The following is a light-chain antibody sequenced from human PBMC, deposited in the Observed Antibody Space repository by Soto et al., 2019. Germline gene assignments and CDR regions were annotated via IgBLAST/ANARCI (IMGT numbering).Light chain of an antibody. V-gene: IGKV3-20*01. CDR2: AAS. J-gene: IGKJ3*01. CDR1: QSVASNY. Sequence: EIVLTQSPATLSLSPGERATLSCRASQSVASNYLAWYQKRPGQAPRHLIYAASTRAAGIPDRFTGSGSGTDFTLTISRLEPEDFAVFFCHQYSRSPIFTFGPGTTVDIK. CDR3: HQYSRSPIFT.